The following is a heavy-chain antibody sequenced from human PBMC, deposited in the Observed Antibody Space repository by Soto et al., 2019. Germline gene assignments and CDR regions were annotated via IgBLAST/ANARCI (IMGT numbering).Heavy chain of an antibody. CDR2: INAGNGNT. Sequence: ASVKVSCKASGYTYTSYAMHWVRQAPGQRLEWMGWINAGNGNTKYSQKFQGRVTITRDTSASTAYMELSSLRSEDTAVYYCARPNHQLVPPVYYYGMAVRGQGTTVTVSS. D-gene: IGHD2-2*01. J-gene: IGHJ6*02. V-gene: IGHV1-3*01. CDR1: GYTYTSYA. CDR3: ARPNHQLVPPVYYYGMAV.